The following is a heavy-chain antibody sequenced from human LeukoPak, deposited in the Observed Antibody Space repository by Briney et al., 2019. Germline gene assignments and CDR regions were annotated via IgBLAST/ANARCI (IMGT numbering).Heavy chain of an antibody. CDR3: ARDRGGSYSAIDY. CDR2: ISRSSSTI. V-gene: IGHV3-48*04. Sequence: GGSLRLSCAASGFTFSSYSMNWVRQAPGKGLEWVSFISRSSSTIYYADSVKGRFTISRDNAKNSLYLQMNSLRAEDTAVYYCARDRGGSYSAIDYWGQGTLVTVSS. CDR1: GFTFSSYS. J-gene: IGHJ4*02. D-gene: IGHD1-26*01.